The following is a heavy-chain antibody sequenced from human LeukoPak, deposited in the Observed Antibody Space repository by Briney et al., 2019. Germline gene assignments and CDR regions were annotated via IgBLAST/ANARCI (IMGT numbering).Heavy chain of an antibody. D-gene: IGHD1-14*01. CDR2: MNPNNSDI. J-gene: IGHJ4*02. CDR1: GYTFTSYR. CDR3: VRVPPGTTIYAY. V-gene: IGHV1-8*01. Sequence: ASVKVSCKASGYTFTSYRINWVRQATGQGLEWVGWMNPNNSDIGYAQKFQGRVTMTRNTSIATAYMELSSLRSEDTAIYYCVRVPPGTTIYAYWGQGTLVTVSS.